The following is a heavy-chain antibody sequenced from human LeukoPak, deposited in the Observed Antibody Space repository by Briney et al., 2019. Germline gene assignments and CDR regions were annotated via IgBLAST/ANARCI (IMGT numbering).Heavy chain of an antibody. D-gene: IGHD2-2*01. CDR2: MNPNSGNT. CDR1: GYTFTSYD. J-gene: IGHJ4*02. CDR3: ARERPEGDIVVVPAATPLDY. V-gene: IGHV1-8*01. Sequence: GASVRVSCKASGYTFTSYDINWVRQATGQGLEWMGWMNPNSGNTGYAQKFQGRVTMTRNTSISTAYMELSSLRSEDTAVYYCARERPEGDIVVVPAATPLDYWGQGTLVTVSS.